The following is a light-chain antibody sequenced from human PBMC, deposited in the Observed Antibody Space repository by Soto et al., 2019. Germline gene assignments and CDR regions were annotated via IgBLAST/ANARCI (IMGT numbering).Light chain of an antibody. CDR1: QSLLHSNGYNY. CDR3: MQALQTIT. V-gene: IGKV2-28*01. Sequence: DIMMTQSPLSLPVTPGEPASISCRSSQSLLHSNGYNYLDWYLQKPGQSPQLLIYLGSNRASGVPDRFSGSGSGTDFTLEISRVEAEDVGVYYCMQALQTITFGQGTRLEIK. J-gene: IGKJ5*01. CDR2: LGS.